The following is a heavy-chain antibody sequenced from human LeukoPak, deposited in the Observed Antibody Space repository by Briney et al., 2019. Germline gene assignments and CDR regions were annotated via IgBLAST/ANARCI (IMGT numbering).Heavy chain of an antibody. CDR1: GGSISSGGYY. CDR3: VRGLLWFGDDAFNAEYFQH. D-gene: IGHD3-10*01. CDR2: IYHSGST. V-gene: IGHV4-30-2*01. J-gene: IGHJ1*01. Sequence: SETLSLTCTVSGGSISSGGYYWSWIRQPPGKGLEWIGYIYHSGSTYYNPSLKSRVTISVDRSKNQFSLKLSSVTAADTAVYYCVRGLLWFGDDAFNAEYFQHWGQGTLVTVSS.